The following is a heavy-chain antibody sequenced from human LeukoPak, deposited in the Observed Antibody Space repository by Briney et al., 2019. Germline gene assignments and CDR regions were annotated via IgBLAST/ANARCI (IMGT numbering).Heavy chain of an antibody. CDR3: ASSGNFDY. CDR1: GYTFTKYY. CDR2: INTNTGNP. V-gene: IGHV7-4-1*02. J-gene: IGHJ4*02. Sequence: GASVKVSCKTSGYTFTKYYLHWVRQAPGQGLEWMGWINTNTGNPTYAQGFTGRFVFSLDTSVSTAYLQISSLKAEDTAVYYCASSGNFDYWGQGTLVTVSS.